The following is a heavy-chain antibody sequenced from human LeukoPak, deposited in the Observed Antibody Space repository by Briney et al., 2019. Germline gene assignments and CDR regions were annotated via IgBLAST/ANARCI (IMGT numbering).Heavy chain of an antibody. D-gene: IGHD1-1*01. Sequence: GASVKVSCKASGYTFTSYGITWVRQAPGQGLEWMGIINPSGGSTSYAQKFQGRVTMTRDTSTSTVYMELSSLRSEDTAVYYCARVVQLGFDYWGQGTLVTVSS. J-gene: IGHJ4*02. CDR3: ARVVQLGFDY. CDR1: GYTFTSYG. CDR2: INPSGGST. V-gene: IGHV1-46*01.